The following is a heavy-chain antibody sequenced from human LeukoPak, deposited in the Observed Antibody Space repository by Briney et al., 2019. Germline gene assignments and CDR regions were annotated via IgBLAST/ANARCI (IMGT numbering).Heavy chain of an antibody. J-gene: IGHJ4*02. V-gene: IGHV4-4*08. CDR2: IYHSGTT. D-gene: IGHD3-22*01. CDR1: GGSISSYY. Sequence: SETLSLTCTVSGGSISSYYWSWIRQPPGKGLEWIGYIYHSGTTYYNPSLRNRVTLFVDTSKNQFSLKLTSLTAADTAVYYCARDGVFHDSDGYSFDYWGQGTLVTVSS. CDR3: ARDGVFHDSDGYSFDY.